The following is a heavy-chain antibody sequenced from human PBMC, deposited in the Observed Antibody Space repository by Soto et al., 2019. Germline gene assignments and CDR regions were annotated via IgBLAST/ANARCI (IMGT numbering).Heavy chain of an antibody. CDR3: AGVRGGYGPPDV. CDR1: GFSFSDSY. CDR2: MSGSSGYT. V-gene: IGHV3-11*06. D-gene: IGHD3-10*01. J-gene: IGHJ6*02. Sequence: GGSLRLSCAASGFSFSDSYMSWVRQAPGKGLEWVAYMSGSSGYTAYADSVKGRFTISRDNAKNSLYLLMNSLRAEDTAVYYCAGVRGGYGPPDVWGQGTTVTVSS.